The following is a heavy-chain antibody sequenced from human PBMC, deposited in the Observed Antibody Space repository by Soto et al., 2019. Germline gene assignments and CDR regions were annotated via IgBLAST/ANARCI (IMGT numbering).Heavy chain of an antibody. D-gene: IGHD6-13*01. J-gene: IGHJ5*02. Sequence: SETLSLTCAVYGGSFSGYYWSWIRQPPGKGLEWNGEINHSGSTNYNPSLKSRVTISVDTSKNQFSLKLSSVTAADTAVYYCARGQTAIAAAGTASWFDPWGQGTLVTVSS. CDR3: ARGQTAIAAAGTASWFDP. CDR2: INHSGST. V-gene: IGHV4-34*01. CDR1: GGSFSGYY.